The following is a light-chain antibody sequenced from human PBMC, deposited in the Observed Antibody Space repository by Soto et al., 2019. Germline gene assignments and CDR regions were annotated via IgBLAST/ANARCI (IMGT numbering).Light chain of an antibody. V-gene: IGKV3-20*01. J-gene: IGKJ4*01. CDR2: GAS. Sequence: EIVLTQSPGTLSLSSGERATLSCRASQSVRSNYLAWYQQKPGQAPRLLIYGASSRATGIPDRFGGSGSGTDFTLTISRLDPEYFAVYYCQQYASSPLTFGGGTKVEIK. CDR3: QQYASSPLT. CDR1: QSVRSNY.